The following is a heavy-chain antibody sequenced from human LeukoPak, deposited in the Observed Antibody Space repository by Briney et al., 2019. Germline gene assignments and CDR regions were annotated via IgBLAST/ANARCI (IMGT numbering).Heavy chain of an antibody. CDR3: ARLGYCSSTSCYWAFGS. D-gene: IGHD2-2*01. V-gene: IGHV5-51*01. J-gene: IGHJ3*01. CDR2: IYPGDSDT. CDR1: GSIFTSYW. Sequence: RSGESLQISCKGVGSIFTSYWIGWVRRLPGKGLEWMGIIYPGDSDTRYSPSFQGQATNSADKSSSTAYLQWSSLKDSDTAMKYCARLGYCSSTSCYWAFGSWGKGTMVTVAS.